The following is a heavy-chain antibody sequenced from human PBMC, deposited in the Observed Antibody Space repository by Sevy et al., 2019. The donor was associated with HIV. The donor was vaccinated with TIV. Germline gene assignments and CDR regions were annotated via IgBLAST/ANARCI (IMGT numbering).Heavy chain of an antibody. D-gene: IGHD6-6*01. Sequence: GGSLRLSCAASGFTFDDYTMHWVRQAPGKGLEWVSLISWDGGSTYYADSVKGRFTISRDNSQNSLYLQMNSLRTEDTALYYCAKDYNPYSSSSGGMDVWGQGTTVTVSS. CDR2: ISWDGGST. V-gene: IGHV3-43*01. CDR3: AKDYNPYSSSSGGMDV. CDR1: GFTFDDYT. J-gene: IGHJ6*02.